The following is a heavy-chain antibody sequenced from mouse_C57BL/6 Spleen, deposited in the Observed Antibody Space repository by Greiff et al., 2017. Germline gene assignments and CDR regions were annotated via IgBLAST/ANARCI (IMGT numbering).Heavy chain of an antibody. CDR2: IDPENGDT. D-gene: IGHD2-1*01. Sequence: VQLQQSGAELVRPGASVKLSCTASGFNIKDDYMHWVKQRPEQGLEWIGWIDPENGDTEYASKFQGKATITADTSSNTAYLQLSSLTSEDTAVYYCTTGGNYEGDYWGQGTTLTVSS. CDR3: TTGGNYEGDY. J-gene: IGHJ2*01. CDR1: GFNIKDDY. V-gene: IGHV14-4*01.